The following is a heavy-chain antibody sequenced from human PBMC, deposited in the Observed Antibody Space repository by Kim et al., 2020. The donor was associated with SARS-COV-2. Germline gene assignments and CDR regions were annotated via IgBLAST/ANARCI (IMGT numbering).Heavy chain of an antibody. CDR3: ASALGH. V-gene: IGHV4-4*07. CDR2: YPSGRT. Sequence: YPSGRTTYTPSLQSRVTMSVDMSKNQFSLRLSSVTAADTAVYYCASALGHWGQGTPVTVSS. J-gene: IGHJ4*02. D-gene: IGHD3-16*02.